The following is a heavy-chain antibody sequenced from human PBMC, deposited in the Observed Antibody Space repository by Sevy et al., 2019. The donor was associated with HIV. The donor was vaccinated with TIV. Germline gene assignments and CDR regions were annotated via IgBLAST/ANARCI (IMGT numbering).Heavy chain of an antibody. D-gene: IGHD3-10*01. CDR3: ARGGVTMVRDLDAFEI. J-gene: IGHJ3*02. CDR2: INPNSGGP. CDR1: GYTFTGYY. V-gene: IGHV1-2*02. Sequence: ASVKVSCKASGYTFTGYYMHWVRQAPGQGLEWMGWINPNSGGPNYAQKFQGRVTMTRDTSISTAYMELSRLTSDDTAVHYCARGGVTMVRDLDAFEIWGQGTMVTVSS.